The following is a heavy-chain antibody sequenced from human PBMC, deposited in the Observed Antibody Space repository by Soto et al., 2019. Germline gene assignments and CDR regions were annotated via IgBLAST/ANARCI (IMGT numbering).Heavy chain of an antibody. J-gene: IGHJ4*02. CDR2: IYRTGST. D-gene: IGHD1-26*01. CDR3: ASRDPGASVDY. CDR1: GGSLTSNNW. Sequence: SETLSLTCAVSGGSLTSNNWWTWVRQPPGQGLEWIGEIYRTGSTNYNPSLKSRVTISLDKSENQFSLKVTSLTAADTAVYYCASRDPGASVDYWGQGTLVTVSS. V-gene: IGHV4-4*02.